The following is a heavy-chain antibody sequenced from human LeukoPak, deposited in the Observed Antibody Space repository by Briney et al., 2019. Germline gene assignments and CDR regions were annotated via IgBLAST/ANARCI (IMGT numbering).Heavy chain of an antibody. D-gene: IGHD2/OR15-2a*01. J-gene: IGHJ5*02. CDR3: ARENIGRAFDP. V-gene: IGHV3-48*03. CDR2: ISSSGSTI. Sequence: GGSLRLPCAASGFTFSSYEMNWVRQAPGKGLEWVSYISSSGSTIYHADSVKGRFTISRDNAKKSLYLQMSSLRAEDTAVYYWARENIGRAFDPWGQGTLVPVSS. CDR1: GFTFSSYE.